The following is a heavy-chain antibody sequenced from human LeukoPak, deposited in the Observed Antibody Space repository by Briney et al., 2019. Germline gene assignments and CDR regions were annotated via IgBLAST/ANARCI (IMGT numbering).Heavy chain of an antibody. D-gene: IGHD2-2*02. CDR3: VRAVPAAILGAFDI. CDR2: ISSGGNPI. J-gene: IGHJ3*02. Sequence: GGSLRLSCAASGFTFSDYYMSWIRQPPGKGLERVSYISSGGNPIYYADSVKGRFTISRDNAKKSLYLQMNSLRAEDTAVYYCVRAVPAAILGAFDIWGQGTMVTVSS. V-gene: IGHV3-11*04. CDR1: GFTFSDYY.